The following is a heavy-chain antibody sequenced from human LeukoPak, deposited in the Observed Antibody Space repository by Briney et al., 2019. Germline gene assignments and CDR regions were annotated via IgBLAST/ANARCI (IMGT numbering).Heavy chain of an antibody. Sequence: SETLSLTCTVSGGSVSSGSYYWSWIRQPPGKGLEWIGEINHSGSTNYNPSLKSRVTISVDTSKNQFSLKLSSVTAADTAVYYCARGQGLLVPARAFGYWGQGTLVTVSS. CDR3: ARGQGLLVPARAFGY. CDR1: GGSVSSGSYY. J-gene: IGHJ4*02. V-gene: IGHV4-39*07. D-gene: IGHD2-2*01. CDR2: INHSGST.